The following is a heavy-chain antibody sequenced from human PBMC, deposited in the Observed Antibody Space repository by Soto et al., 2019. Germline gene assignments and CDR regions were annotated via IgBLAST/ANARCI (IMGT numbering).Heavy chain of an antibody. D-gene: IGHD6-19*01. CDR2: IYWDDDK. CDR1: GFSLSTSAVG. V-gene: IGHV2-5*02. J-gene: IGHJ4*02. CDR3: AHGSGWLHDY. Sequence: QITLKESGPTLVKPTQTLTLTCSFSGFSLSTSAVGVGWIRQPPGKAPEWLALIYWDDDKQYSPSLKSRLTISKDTSKNQVLLTMTNMDTVDTATYHCAHGSGWLHDYWGQGILVTVSS.